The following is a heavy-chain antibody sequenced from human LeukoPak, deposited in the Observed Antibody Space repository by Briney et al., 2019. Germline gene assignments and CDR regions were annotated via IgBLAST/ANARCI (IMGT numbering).Heavy chain of an antibody. V-gene: IGHV1-46*01. J-gene: IGHJ3*02. Sequence: ASVKVSCRASGYTFTSYYLHWVRQAPGQGLEWMGIVHPTVGDTTYAQKFQGRVTMTRDMSTGTVYMDLSSLRSEDTAVYYCARYGFSSVWQGGWHAFDIWGQGTTVTVSS. CDR1: GYTFTSYY. CDR3: ARYGFSSVWQGGWHAFDI. CDR2: VHPTVGDT. D-gene: IGHD6-25*01.